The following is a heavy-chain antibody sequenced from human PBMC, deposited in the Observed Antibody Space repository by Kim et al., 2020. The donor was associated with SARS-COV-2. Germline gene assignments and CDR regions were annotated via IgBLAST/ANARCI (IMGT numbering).Heavy chain of an antibody. CDR2: IRSKANSYAT. J-gene: IGHJ3*02. D-gene: IGHD1-1*01. V-gene: IGHV3-73*01. CDR3: TRVPGTTLAFWYAFDI. Sequence: KRLEWVGRIRSKANSYATVYAASVKGRFTISRDDSQNTAYLQMNSLKTEDTAVYYCTRVPGTTLAFWYAFDIWGQGTMVTVSS.